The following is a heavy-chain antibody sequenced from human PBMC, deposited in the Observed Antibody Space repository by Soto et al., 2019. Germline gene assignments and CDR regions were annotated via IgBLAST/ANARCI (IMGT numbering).Heavy chain of an antibody. D-gene: IGHD5-18*01. CDR1: GGSISSGGYY. Sequence: SETLSLPCTVSGGSISSGGYYWNWFRQHPGKGLEWIGYIYYSGSTYYNPSLKSRITMSVDTSKNQFSLKLSSVTAADTAVYYCARGNGGYRTRGYFDYWGQGTLVTGSS. J-gene: IGHJ4*02. CDR2: IYYSGST. V-gene: IGHV4-31*03. CDR3: ARGNGGYRTRGYFDY.